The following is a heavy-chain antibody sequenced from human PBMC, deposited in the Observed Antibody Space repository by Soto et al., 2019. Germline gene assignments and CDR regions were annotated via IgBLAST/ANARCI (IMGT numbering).Heavy chain of an antibody. CDR2: IYYSGST. D-gene: IGHD1-26*01. J-gene: IGHJ6*02. Sequence: QVQLQESGPGLVKPSETLSLTCTVSGGSISSYYWSWIRQPPGKGLEWIGYIYYSGSTNYNPSLKSRVTISVDTSKNQFSLKLSSVTAADTAVYYCAREGLGATPPEYYYGMDVWGQGTTVTVSS. CDR3: AREGLGATPPEYYYGMDV. V-gene: IGHV4-59*01. CDR1: GGSISSYY.